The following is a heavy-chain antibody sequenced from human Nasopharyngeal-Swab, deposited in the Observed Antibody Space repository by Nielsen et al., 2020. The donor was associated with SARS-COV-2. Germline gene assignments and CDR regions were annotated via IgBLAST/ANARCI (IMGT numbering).Heavy chain of an antibody. J-gene: IGHJ3*02. D-gene: IGHD3-10*01. CDR2: ISYEGSKK. V-gene: IGHV3-30*18. CDR1: GFSFNNYG. CDR3: AKANVLFWFGQFKNDGFDI. Sequence: GESLKISCTASGFSFNNYGMHWVRQAPGKGLEWVAVISYEGSKKYYAESVEGRFTISRDYSKSTLYLQMNSLRPEDTAMYHCAKANVLFWFGQFKNDGFDIWGQGTMVAVSS.